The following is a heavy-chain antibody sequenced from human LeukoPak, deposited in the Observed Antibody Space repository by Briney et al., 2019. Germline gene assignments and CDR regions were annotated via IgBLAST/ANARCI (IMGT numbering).Heavy chain of an antibody. J-gene: IGHJ3*02. CDR1: GYTFTSYG. CDR3: ALTGSGSSADAFDI. D-gene: IGHD3-10*01. CDR2: ISAYNGNT. V-gene: IGHV1-18*01. Sequence: ASVKVSCKASGYTFTSYGISWVRQAPGQGLEWMGWISAYNGNTNYAQKLQGRVTMTTDTSTSTAYMELRSLRSDDTAVYYCALTGSGSSADAFDIWGQGTMVTVSS.